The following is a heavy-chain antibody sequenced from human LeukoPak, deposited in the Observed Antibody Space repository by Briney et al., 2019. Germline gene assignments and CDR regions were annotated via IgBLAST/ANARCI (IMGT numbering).Heavy chain of an antibody. CDR1: GGSISNYY. CDR3: ARDQSGSGGHKNDAFDI. CDR2: MYASGAT. V-gene: IGHV4-4*07. D-gene: IGHD3-10*01. Sequence: SETLSPTCSVSGGSISNYYWNWIRQPAGKGLEWIGRMYASGATRYNPSFQSRVTMSADTSKNQVSLNVTSVTAADTAVYFCARDQSGSGGHKNDAFDIWGQGTMVTVSS. J-gene: IGHJ3*02.